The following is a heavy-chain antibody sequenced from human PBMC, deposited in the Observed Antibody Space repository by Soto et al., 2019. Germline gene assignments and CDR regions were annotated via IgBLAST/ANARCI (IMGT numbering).Heavy chain of an antibody. CDR3: SLVEQRVAMPTVY. V-gene: IGHV4-59*01. CDR1: DGSISRYY. J-gene: IGHJ4*02. Sequence: PSGTLSLTCTVSDGSISRYYRSWIRQPPGKGLEWIGYIYYSGSTNYNPSLKSRVTISVDTSKNQFSLKLSSVTAADTAVYYCSLVEQRVAMPTVYSCQAPLVTV. CDR2: IYYSGST. D-gene: IGHD2-2*01.